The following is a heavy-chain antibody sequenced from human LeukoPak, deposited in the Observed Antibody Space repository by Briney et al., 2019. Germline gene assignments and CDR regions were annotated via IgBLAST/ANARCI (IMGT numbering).Heavy chain of an antibody. Sequence: GGSLRLSCAASGFPFSSYSMNWVRQAPGKGLEWVSSISSSSSYIYYADSVKGRFTISRDNAKNSLYLQMNSLRAEDTAVYYCARAPFEYCGGDCYSDMDVWGKGTTVTVSS. CDR2: ISSSSSYI. D-gene: IGHD2-21*01. CDR1: GFPFSSYS. CDR3: ARAPFEYCGGDCYSDMDV. V-gene: IGHV3-21*01. J-gene: IGHJ6*03.